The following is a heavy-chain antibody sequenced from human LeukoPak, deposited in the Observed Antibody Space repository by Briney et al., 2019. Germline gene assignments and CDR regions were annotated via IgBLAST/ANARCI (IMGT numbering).Heavy chain of an antibody. V-gene: IGHV3-11*04. CDR3: ARGGIYYYDSSGYRTFDY. D-gene: IGHD3-22*01. Sequence: GGSLRLSCAASGFTLSDHYMDWVRQAPGKGLEWVSYISSSGSTIYYADSVKGRFTISRDNAKNSLYLQMNSLRAEDTAVYYCARGGIYYYDSSGYRTFDYWGQGTLVTVSS. J-gene: IGHJ4*02. CDR1: GFTLSDHY. CDR2: ISSSGSTI.